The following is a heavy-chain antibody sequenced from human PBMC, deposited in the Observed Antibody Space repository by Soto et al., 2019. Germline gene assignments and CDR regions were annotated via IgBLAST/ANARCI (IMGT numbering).Heavy chain of an antibody. CDR3: ARFTYYDILTGSSGRGGMDV. D-gene: IGHD3-9*01. CDR2: FYHSGST. CDR1: GGSISSGGYS. V-gene: IGHV4-30-2*01. J-gene: IGHJ6*02. Sequence: QLQLQESGSGLVKPSQTLSLTCAVSGGSISSGGYSWSWIRQPPGKGLEWIGYFYHSGSTYYNPSHKRRVTISVDRTKNQFSLKLSSVTAADTAVYYCARFTYYDILTGSSGRGGMDVWGQGTTVTVSS.